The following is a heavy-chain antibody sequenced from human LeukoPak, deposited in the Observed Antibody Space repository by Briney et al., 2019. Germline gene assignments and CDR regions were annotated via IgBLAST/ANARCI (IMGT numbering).Heavy chain of an antibody. J-gene: IGHJ5*02. V-gene: IGHV3-43*02. Sequence: GGSLRLSCAASGFTFNDYAMHWVGQAPGKGLEWVSVISGDGRGTYYADSLKGRFTISRDNSKNSLYLQMNSLRTEDTAFYYCAKDPGPRGGWASNWFDPWGQGTLVTVSS. CDR1: GFTFNDYA. CDR3: AKDPGPRGGWASNWFDP. D-gene: IGHD6-19*01. CDR2: ISGDGRGT.